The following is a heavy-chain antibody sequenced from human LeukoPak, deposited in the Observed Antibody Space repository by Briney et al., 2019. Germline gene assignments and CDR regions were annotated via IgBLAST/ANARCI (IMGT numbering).Heavy chain of an antibody. CDR1: GGSFSGYY. V-gene: IGHV4-34*01. CDR2: INHSGGT. D-gene: IGHD2-15*01. Sequence: SETLSLTCAVYGGSFSGYYWSWIRQPPGKGLEWIGEINHSGGTNYNPSLKSRVTISVDTSKNQFSLKLSSVTAADTAVYYCASRGGSSYRFLDYWGQGTLVTVSS. J-gene: IGHJ4*02. CDR3: ASRGGSSYRFLDY.